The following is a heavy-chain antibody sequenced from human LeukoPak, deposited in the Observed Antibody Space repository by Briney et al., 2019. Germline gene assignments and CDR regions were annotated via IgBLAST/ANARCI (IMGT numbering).Heavy chain of an antibody. J-gene: IGHJ5*02. CDR1: SSYW. Sequence: SSYWMSWVRQPPGKGLEWIGSIYYSGSTYYNPSLKSRVTISVDTSKNQFSLKLSSVTAADTAVYYCARQVAGRGNWFDPWGQGTLVTVSS. CDR3: ARQVAGRGNWFDP. V-gene: IGHV4-39*01. CDR2: IYYSGST. D-gene: IGHD6-19*01.